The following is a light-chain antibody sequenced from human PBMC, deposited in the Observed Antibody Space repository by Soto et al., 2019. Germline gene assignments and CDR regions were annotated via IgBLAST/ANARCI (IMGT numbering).Light chain of an antibody. CDR1: QDISNY. V-gene: IGKV1-27*01. CDR2: AAS. Sequence: DIQMTQSPSSLSASVGDRVTITCRASQDISNYLAWYQQKPGEVPKLLIYAASTLQKGVQSRFSGGGSGTLFTLTISRLQPEDVATYCCQKYNNAPKTFGRGTRLEIK. J-gene: IGKJ2*01. CDR3: QKYNNAPKT.